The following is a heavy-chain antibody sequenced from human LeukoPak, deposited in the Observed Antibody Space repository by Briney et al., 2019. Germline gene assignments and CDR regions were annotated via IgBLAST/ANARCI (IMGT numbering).Heavy chain of an antibody. CDR2: ISGSGGST. CDR3: AKAGGRGWYFDY. D-gene: IGHD6-19*01. J-gene: IGHJ4*02. Sequence: GGSLRLSCAASGFTFSSYAMSWVRQTPGKGLEWVSAISGSGGSTYYADSVKGRFTISRDNSKNTLYLQMNSLRAEDTAVYYCAKAGGRGWYFDYWGQGTLVTVSS. CDR1: GFTFSSYA. V-gene: IGHV3-23*01.